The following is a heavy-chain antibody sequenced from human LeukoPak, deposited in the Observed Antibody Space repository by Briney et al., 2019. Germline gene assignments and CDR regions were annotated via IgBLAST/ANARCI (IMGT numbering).Heavy chain of an antibody. Sequence: PGRSLRLSCAASGFTFSSYWMHWVRQAPGKGPVWVSRINSDGSSTSYADSVKGRFTISRDNAKNTLYLQMNSLRAEDTAVYYCARSRWLAGFSFDYWGQGTLVTVSS. J-gene: IGHJ4*02. D-gene: IGHD6-19*01. CDR3: ARSRWLAGFSFDY. CDR2: INSDGSST. V-gene: IGHV3-74*01. CDR1: GFTFSSYW.